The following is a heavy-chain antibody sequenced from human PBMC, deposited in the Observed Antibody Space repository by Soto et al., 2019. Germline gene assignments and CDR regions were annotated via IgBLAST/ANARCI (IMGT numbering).Heavy chain of an antibody. V-gene: IGHV4-59*01. CDR1: GASISVYS. D-gene: IGHD6-19*01. Sequence: SETQSLTCTVSGASISVYSWSWIRQPPGKGLEWIGYIYYSGSTNYNPSLKSRVAISVDTSKNQFSLKLSSVTAADTAVYYCARSTDSSGWRFDYWGQGTQVTVSS. CDR3: ARSTDSSGWRFDY. CDR2: IYYSGST. J-gene: IGHJ4*02.